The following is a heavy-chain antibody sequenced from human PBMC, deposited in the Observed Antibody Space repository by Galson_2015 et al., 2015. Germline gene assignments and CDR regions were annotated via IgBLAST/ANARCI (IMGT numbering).Heavy chain of an antibody. J-gene: IGHJ4*02. Sequence: SLRLSCAASGFTFSTYGMHWVRQAPGKGLEWMAIISFDGSNKYYADSVKGRFTISRDNSKNTLYLQMNSLRTDDTAVYYCEKDVRSGNYRGGRSDYWGQGTLVSV. V-gene: IGHV3-30*18. CDR3: EKDVRSGNYRGGRSDY. D-gene: IGHD1-26*01. CDR1: GFTFSTYG. CDR2: ISFDGSNK.